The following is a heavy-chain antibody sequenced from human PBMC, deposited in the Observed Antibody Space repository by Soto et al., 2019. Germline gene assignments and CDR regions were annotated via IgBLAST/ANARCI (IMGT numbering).Heavy chain of an antibody. D-gene: IGHD4-17*01. CDR2: INANAIDT. J-gene: IGHJ3*02. Sequence: PGGSLRLSCAASGFIFGNHGMTWVRQAPGRALEWVSTINANAIDTHYADSVKGRFTISRDNSKNTLYLQMNSLRAEDTAVYYCAKDLLYGDYGADDAFDIWGQGTMVTVSS. V-gene: IGHV3-23*01. CDR3: AKDLLYGDYGADDAFDI. CDR1: GFIFGNHG.